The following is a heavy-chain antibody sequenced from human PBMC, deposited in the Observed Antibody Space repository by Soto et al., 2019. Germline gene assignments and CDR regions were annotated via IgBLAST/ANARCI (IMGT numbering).Heavy chain of an antibody. D-gene: IGHD3-9*01. V-gene: IGHV4-59*01. CDR2: IYYSGST. J-gene: IGHJ4*02. CDR1: GGSISSYY. Sequence: QVQLQESGPGLVKPSETLSLTCTVSGGSISSYYWSWIRQPPGKGLEWMGYIYYSGSTNYNPSLKSRVTISVDTSKNQFSLKLSSVTAADTAVYYCARASGVRYFDWLLAPFDYWGQGTLVTVSS. CDR3: ARASGVRYFDWLLAPFDY.